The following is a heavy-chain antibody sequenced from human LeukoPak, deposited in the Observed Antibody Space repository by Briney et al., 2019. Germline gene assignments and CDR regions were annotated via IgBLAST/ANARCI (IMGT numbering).Heavy chain of an antibody. D-gene: IGHD3-9*01. CDR3: VRSYRDLTGYYNHFDY. CDR1: GFTFSSYS. J-gene: IGHJ4*02. V-gene: IGHV3-48*04. Sequence: GGSLRLSCAASGFTFSSYSMNWVRQAPGKGLEWVSYISSSSSTIYYADSVKGRFTISRDNAKNSLYLQMNSLRAEDTAVYYCVRSYRDLTGYYNHFDYWGQGTLVTVSS. CDR2: ISSSSSTI.